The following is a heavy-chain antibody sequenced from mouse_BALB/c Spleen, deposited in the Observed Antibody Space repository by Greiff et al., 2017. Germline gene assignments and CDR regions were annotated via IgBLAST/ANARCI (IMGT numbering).Heavy chain of an antibody. CDR3: ARNDYDGAWFAY. J-gene: IGHJ3*01. CDR1: GYAFTNYL. CDR2: INPGSGGT. D-gene: IGHD2-4*01. Sequence: LVESGAELVRPGTSVKVSCKASGYAFTNYLIEWVKQRPGQGLEWIGVINPGSGGTNYNEKFKGKATLTADKSSSTAYMQLSSLTSDDSAVYFCARNDYDGAWFAYWGQGTLVTVSA. V-gene: IGHV1-54*01.